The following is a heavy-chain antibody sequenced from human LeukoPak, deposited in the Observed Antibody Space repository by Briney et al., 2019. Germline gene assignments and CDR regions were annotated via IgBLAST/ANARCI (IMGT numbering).Heavy chain of an antibody. Sequence: GGSLRRYCAAAGFTFSSYWMHWVRQALGKGLVWVSRLNSDGSSTSYADSVKGRFTISRDNAKNTLYLQMNSLRAEDTAVYYCARVRDYVWGSYDYFDYWGQGTLVTVSS. J-gene: IGHJ4*02. CDR3: ARVRDYVWGSYDYFDY. CDR2: LNSDGSST. V-gene: IGHV3-74*01. D-gene: IGHD3-16*01. CDR1: GFTFSSYW.